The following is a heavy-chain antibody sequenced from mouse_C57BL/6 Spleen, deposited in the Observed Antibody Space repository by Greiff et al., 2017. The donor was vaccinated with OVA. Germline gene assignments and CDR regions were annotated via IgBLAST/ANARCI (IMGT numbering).Heavy chain of an antibody. V-gene: IGHV3-6*01. CDR3: AREGIYYGNYVRAMDY. D-gene: IGHD2-1*01. CDR2: ISYDGSN. Sequence: ESGPGLVKPSQSLSLTCSVTGYSITSGYYWNWIRQFPGNKLEWMGYISYDGSNNYNPSLKNRISITRDTSKNQFFLKLNSVTTEDTATYYCAREGIYYGNYVRAMDYWGQGTSVTVSS. CDR1: GYSITSGYY. J-gene: IGHJ4*01.